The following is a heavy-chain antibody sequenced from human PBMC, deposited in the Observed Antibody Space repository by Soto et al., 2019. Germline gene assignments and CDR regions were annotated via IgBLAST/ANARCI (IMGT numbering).Heavy chain of an antibody. CDR3: GRRNYYFYAFDV. CDR1: GYIFSTYV. J-gene: IGHJ6*02. CDR2: IYPGDSDS. V-gene: IGHV5-51*01. Sequence: EVQLVQSGPEVKKPGESLQISCKASGYIFSTYVIGWVRQKPGKGLEWMGIIYPGDSDSRYSPSFQGQVTISADKSTTSVYLQWSSLKASDTATYYCGRRNYYFYAFDVWGQGTTVTVSS.